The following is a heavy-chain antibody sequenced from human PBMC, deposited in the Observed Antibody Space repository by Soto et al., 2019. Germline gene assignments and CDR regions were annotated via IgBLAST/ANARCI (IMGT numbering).Heavy chain of an antibody. CDR1: GGTFSSYT. CDR3: ARVGLLLWFGEGYYGMDV. CDR2: IIPILGIA. Sequence: QVQLVQSGAEVKKPGSSVKVSCKASGGTFSSYTISWVRQAPGQGLEWMGRIIPILGIANYAQKFQGRVTITADKSTSTAYMELSSLRSEDTAVYYCARVGLLLWFGEGYYGMDVWGQGTTVTVSS. J-gene: IGHJ6*02. D-gene: IGHD3-10*01. V-gene: IGHV1-69*02.